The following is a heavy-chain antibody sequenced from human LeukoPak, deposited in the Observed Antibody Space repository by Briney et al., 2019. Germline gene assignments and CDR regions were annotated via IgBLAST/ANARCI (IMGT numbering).Heavy chain of an antibody. D-gene: IGHD3-16*01. V-gene: IGHV6-1*01. Sequence: SQTLSLTCAISGDSVSSNRAAWNWNRQSPSRGLEWLGRTYYRSKWYRSYAVSLESRITINPDPSKNQFSLQLKSVTPEDTAVYFCARGSGGSVDYWGQGTLVTVSS. J-gene: IGHJ4*02. CDR2: TYYRSKWYR. CDR3: ARGSGGSVDY. CDR1: GDSVSSNRAA.